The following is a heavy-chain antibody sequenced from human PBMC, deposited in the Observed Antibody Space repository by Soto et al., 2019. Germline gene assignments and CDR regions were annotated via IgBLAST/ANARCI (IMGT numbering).Heavy chain of an antibody. J-gene: IGHJ6*02. V-gene: IGHV1-46*01. D-gene: IGHD2-2*01. Sequence: ASVKVSCKASGYTFTGYYMHWVRQAPGQGLEWMGIINPSGGSTSYAQKFQGRVTMTRDTSTSTVYMELSSLRSEDTAVYYCARDRPLGYCSSTSCPGYYYYYYGMDVWGQGTTVTVSS. CDR2: INPSGGST. CDR1: GYTFTGYY. CDR3: ARDRPLGYCSSTSCPGYYYYYYGMDV.